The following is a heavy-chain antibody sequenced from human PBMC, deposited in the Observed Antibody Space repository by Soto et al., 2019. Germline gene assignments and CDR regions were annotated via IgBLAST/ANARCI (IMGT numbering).Heavy chain of an antibody. V-gene: IGHV3-20*04. J-gene: IGHJ4*02. CDR3: ARGDIAVAVSSDF. CDR2: TNWDGDDT. CDR1: GFRFDEYG. Sequence: EVHLVESGGGVVRLGGSLRLSCAASGFRFDEYGMTWVRQAPGKGLEWVSGTNWDGDDTGYADSVKGRFTISRDNAKNSLYLQMNNLKGEDTAIYYCARGDIAVAVSSDFWGQGTLVTVSS. D-gene: IGHD6-19*01.